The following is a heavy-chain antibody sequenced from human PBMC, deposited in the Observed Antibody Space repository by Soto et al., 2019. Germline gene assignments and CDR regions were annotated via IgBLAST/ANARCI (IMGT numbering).Heavy chain of an antibody. D-gene: IGHD3-22*01. CDR1: GGSVSSGSYY. CDR3: AREREYYYDSSGYYSRDAFDI. CDR2: IYYSGST. V-gene: IGHV4-61*01. J-gene: IGHJ3*02. Sequence: QVQLQESGPGLVKPSETLSLTCTVSGGSVSSGSYYWSWIRQPPGKGLEWIGYIYYSGSTNYNPSPKSRVTISVDTSKNQFSLKLSSVTAADTAVYYCAREREYYYDSSGYYSRDAFDIWGQGTMVTVSS.